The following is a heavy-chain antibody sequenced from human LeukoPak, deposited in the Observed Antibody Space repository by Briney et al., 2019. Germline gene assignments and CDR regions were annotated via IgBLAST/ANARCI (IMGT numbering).Heavy chain of an antibody. Sequence: PSETLSLTCSVSGASVSSYYWSWIRQPPGKGLEWIGYISYSGSTNYKSSLKSRVTISADTSKNQFSLRLSSVTAADTAVYYCARSRYASVWYDFDIWGQGTMVTVSS. V-gene: IGHV4-59*08. J-gene: IGHJ3*02. CDR3: ARSRYASVWYDFDI. CDR2: ISYSGST. CDR1: GASVSSYY. D-gene: IGHD6-19*01.